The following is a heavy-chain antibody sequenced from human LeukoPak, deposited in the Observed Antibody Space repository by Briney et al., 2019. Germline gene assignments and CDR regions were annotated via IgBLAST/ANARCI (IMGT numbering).Heavy chain of an antibody. V-gene: IGHV1-2*02. Sequence: ASVKVSCKASGYTFTGYYMHWVRQAPGQGLEWMGWINPNSGGTNYAQKFQGRVTMTRDTTISTAYMELSRLRSDDTAVYYCARGGEGIAARPGRIDYWGQGTLVTVSS. CDR2: INPNSGGT. D-gene: IGHD6-6*01. CDR1: GYTFTGYY. J-gene: IGHJ4*02. CDR3: ARGGEGIAARPGRIDY.